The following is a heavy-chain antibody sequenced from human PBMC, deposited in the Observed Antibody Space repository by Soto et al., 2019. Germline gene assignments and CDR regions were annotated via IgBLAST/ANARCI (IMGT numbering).Heavy chain of an antibody. CDR3: ARSLSGSYYTY. CDR1: GGSISSYY. D-gene: IGHD3-10*01. Sequence: SGTLSLTCTVSGGSISSYYWSWIRQPPGKGLEWIGYINYSGSINYNPSLKSRVTFSIDTSTNQFSLKLSSVTAADTAVYYCARSLSGSYYTYWGQGTLVTVSS. CDR2: INYSGSI. V-gene: IGHV4-59*01. J-gene: IGHJ4*02.